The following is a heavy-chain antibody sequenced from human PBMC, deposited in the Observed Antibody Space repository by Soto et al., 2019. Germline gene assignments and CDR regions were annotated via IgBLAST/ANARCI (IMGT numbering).Heavy chain of an antibody. V-gene: IGHV4-39*01. J-gene: IGHJ6*03. CDR2: FYYSGST. Sequence: QLQLEESGPGLVKPSETLSLTCTVSGGSISSSSYYWGWIRQSPGKGLEWIGSFYYSGSTYSSPSPRSRVTISGDTSRKQISLRLSSVTAADTAVYYCARISVASRYMDVWGKGTTVTVSS. CDR1: GGSISSSSYY. CDR3: ARISVASRYMDV. D-gene: IGHD5-12*01.